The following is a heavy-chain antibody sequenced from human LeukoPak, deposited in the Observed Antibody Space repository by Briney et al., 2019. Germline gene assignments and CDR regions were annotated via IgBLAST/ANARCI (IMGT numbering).Heavy chain of an antibody. D-gene: IGHD3-3*01. Sequence: ASVKVSCKASGGTFSSYAISWVRQAPGQGLEWMGSIIPIFGTANYAQKFQGRVTITADKSTSTAYMELSSLRSEGTAVYYCARTNSITIFGVVTRLNGWFDPWGQGTLVTVSS. CDR1: GGTFSSYA. CDR3: ARTNSITIFGVVTRLNGWFDP. V-gene: IGHV1-69*06. CDR2: IIPIFGTA. J-gene: IGHJ5*02.